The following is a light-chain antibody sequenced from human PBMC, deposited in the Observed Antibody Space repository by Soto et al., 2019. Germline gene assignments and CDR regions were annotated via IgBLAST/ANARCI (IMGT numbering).Light chain of an antibody. CDR2: GAS. V-gene: IGKV3-20*01. CDR3: QQFGSSPLFT. J-gene: IGKJ3*01. Sequence: EIVLTQSPGTLSLSPGERATLSCRASQSVSSSYLAWYQQKPGQAPRLFIYGASSRATGIPDRFSGSGSGTDFTLPISRLEPEDFAVYYCQQFGSSPLFTFGPGTKVDVK. CDR1: QSVSSSY.